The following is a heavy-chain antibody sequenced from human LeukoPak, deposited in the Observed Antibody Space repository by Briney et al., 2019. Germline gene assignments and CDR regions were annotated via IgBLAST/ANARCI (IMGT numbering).Heavy chain of an antibody. CDR2: SYNSGST. V-gene: IGHV4-59*08. CDR1: GGSISEYY. J-gene: IGHJ4*02. CDR3: ARHRSGSFDS. Sequence: PSETLSFTCTVSGGSISEYYWSWLRQPPGKGLEWIGSSYNSGSTNYNPSLKSRVTISVDTSKNQLSLRLSSVTAADTAVYYCARHRSGSFDSWGQGTLVTVSS. D-gene: IGHD3-3*01.